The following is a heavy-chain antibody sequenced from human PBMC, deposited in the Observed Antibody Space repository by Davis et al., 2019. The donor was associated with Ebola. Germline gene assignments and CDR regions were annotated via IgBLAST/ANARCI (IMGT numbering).Heavy chain of an antibody. V-gene: IGHV4-59*12. Sequence: GSLRLSCTVSSGSTSNYYWSWVRQLPGERLQWIGYIYYLGSTNYNPSLKSRVTISVDRSKNQFSLKLSSVTAADTAVYYCARTFDIWGQGTMVTVSS. CDR3: ARTFDI. CDR1: SGSTSNYY. J-gene: IGHJ3*02. CDR2: IYYLGST.